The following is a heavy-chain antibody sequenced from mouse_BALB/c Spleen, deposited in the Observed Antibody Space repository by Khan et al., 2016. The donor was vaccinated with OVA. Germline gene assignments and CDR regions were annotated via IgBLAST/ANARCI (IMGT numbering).Heavy chain of an antibody. D-gene: IGHD1-1*01. J-gene: IGHJ2*01. CDR3: ATSYFYGYYFDY. V-gene: IGHV5-17*02. Sequence: EVQLVESGGDLVQPGGSRKLSCAASGFTFSSYGMYWVRQAPEKGLEWVAYISGDSNTIYYADTVKGRFTISRDNPRNTLFLQMTSLMSEDTAMYYCATSYFYGYYFDYWGRGTTLTVSS. CDR1: GFTFSSYG. CDR2: ISGDSNTI.